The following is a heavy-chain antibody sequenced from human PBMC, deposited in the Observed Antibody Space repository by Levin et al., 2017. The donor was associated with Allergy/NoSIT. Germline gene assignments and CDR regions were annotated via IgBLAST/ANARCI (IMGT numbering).Heavy chain of an antibody. Sequence: GGSLRLSCSASGFNFADYATSWFRQTPGKGLEWVGFIRSEAHGGTSELAAPVKGRFTLSRDESKSIAFLQMNSPKIEDTAVYYCSRPIAVAYMHFDPWGQGPLITVSS. D-gene: IGHD6-19*01. J-gene: IGHJ5*02. CDR2: IRSEAHGGTS. V-gene: IGHV3-49*03. CDR3: SRPIAVAYMHFDP. CDR1: GFNFADYA.